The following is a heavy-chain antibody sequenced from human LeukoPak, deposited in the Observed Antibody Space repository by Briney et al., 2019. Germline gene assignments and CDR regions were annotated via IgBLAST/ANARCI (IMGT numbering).Heavy chain of an antibody. J-gene: IGHJ4*02. CDR1: GFSFSRYA. CDR3: ARVKMYSSGCDY. V-gene: IGHV3-23*01. CDR2: ISGSGADT. D-gene: IGHD6-19*01. Sequence: PGGSLRLSCAASGFSFSRYAMHWVRQAPGKGLEWVSTISGSGADTYYVDSVKGRFTISRDKSKNMLYLQMNSLRAEDTAVYYCARVKMYSSGCDYWGQGTLVTVSS.